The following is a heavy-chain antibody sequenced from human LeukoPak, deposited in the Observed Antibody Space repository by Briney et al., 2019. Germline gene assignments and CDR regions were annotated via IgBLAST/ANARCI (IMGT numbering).Heavy chain of an antibody. CDR3: ARGVRYFDWLLPPQNYYYMDV. Sequence: ASVKVSCKASGGTFSSYAISWVRQAPGQGLEWMGGIIPIFGTANYAQKFQGRVTITADESTSTAYMELSSLRSEDTAVYYCARGVRYFDWLLPPQNYYYMDVWGKGTTVTISS. CDR1: GGTFSSYA. D-gene: IGHD3-9*01. V-gene: IGHV1-69*13. CDR2: IIPIFGTA. J-gene: IGHJ6*03.